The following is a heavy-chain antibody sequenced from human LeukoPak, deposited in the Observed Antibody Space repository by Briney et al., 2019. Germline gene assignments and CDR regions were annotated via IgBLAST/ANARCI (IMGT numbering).Heavy chain of an antibody. CDR1: GFTFTNYA. CDR3: AKDDYGYWFDP. V-gene: IGHV3-23*01. Sequence: GGSLRLSCAASGFTFTNYAMTWVRQAPGKGLEWVSAISYSVDNTYYADSVKGRFTISRDNSKNTLYLQMNSLRAEDTAVYYCAKDDYGYWFDPWGQGTLVAVSS. J-gene: IGHJ5*02. CDR2: ISYSVDNT. D-gene: IGHD4/OR15-4a*01.